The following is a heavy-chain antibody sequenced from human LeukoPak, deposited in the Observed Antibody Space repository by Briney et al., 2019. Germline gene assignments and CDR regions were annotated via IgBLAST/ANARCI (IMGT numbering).Heavy chain of an antibody. Sequence: ASVKVSCKASGYTFTSYGISWVRQAPGQGLEWMGWISAYNGNTNYAQKLQGRVTMTTDTSTSTAYMELRSLRSDDTAVCYCARGVVDILTGYDWFDPWGQGTLVTVSS. CDR2: ISAYNGNT. J-gene: IGHJ5*02. CDR1: GYTFTSYG. D-gene: IGHD3-9*01. V-gene: IGHV1-18*01. CDR3: ARGVVDILTGYDWFDP.